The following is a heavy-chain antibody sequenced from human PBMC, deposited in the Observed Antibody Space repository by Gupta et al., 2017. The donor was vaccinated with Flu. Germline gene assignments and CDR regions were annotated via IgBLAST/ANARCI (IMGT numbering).Heavy chain of an antibody. D-gene: IGHD2-21*02. J-gene: IGHJ4*02. V-gene: IGHV3-21*01. Sequence: VRQAPGKGLEWFSSISSGSSYIYYADSVKGRFTISRDNAKNSLYLQMNSLRAEDTAVYYCASEVVTATALDYWGQGTLVTVSS. CDR2: ISSGSSYI. CDR3: ASEVVTATALDY.